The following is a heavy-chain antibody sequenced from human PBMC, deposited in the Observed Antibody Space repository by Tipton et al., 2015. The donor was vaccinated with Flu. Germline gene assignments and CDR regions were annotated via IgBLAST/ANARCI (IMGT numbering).Heavy chain of an antibody. Sequence: SLRLSCAASGFTSSSYSMNWVRQAPGKGLEWVSSISSSSSYIYYADSVKGRFTISRDNAKNSLYLQMNSLRAEDTAVYYCARGSLAGYYFDYWGQGTLVTVSS. CDR3: ARGSLAGYYFDY. J-gene: IGHJ4*02. V-gene: IGHV3-21*01. CDR1: GFTSSSYS. D-gene: IGHD6-13*01. CDR2: ISSSSSYI.